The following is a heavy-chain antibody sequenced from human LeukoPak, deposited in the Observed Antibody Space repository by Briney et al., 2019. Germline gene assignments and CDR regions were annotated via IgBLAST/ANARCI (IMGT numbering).Heavy chain of an antibody. CDR1: GFTFSSYE. V-gene: IGHV3-48*03. D-gene: IGHD3-10*01. CDR3: AKGGAVSSKSITMVRGTRRYYYYMDV. J-gene: IGHJ6*03. CDR2: ISSSGSTI. Sequence: GGSLRLSCAASGFTFSSYEMNWVRQAPGKGPEWVSYISSSGSTIYYADSVKGRFTISRDNSKNTLYLQMNSLRAEDTAVYYCAKGGAVSSKSITMVRGTRRYYYYMDVWGKGTTVTISS.